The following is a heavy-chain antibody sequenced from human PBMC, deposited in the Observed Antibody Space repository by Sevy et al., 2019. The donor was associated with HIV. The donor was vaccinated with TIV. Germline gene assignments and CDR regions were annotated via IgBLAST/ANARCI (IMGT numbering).Heavy chain of an antibody. CDR3: GREGCTRPHDY. D-gene: IGHD2-8*01. CDR2: LSFGCGKI. Sequence: GGSLRLSCAVSGFNFNIYSMSWVRQAPGKGLEWVSTLSFGCGKINYADSVKGRIIISRDDSKNTLYLQMNSLRAEDTAVYFCGREGCTRPHDYWGQGTLVTVSS. V-gene: IGHV3-23*01. J-gene: IGHJ4*02. CDR1: GFNFNIYS.